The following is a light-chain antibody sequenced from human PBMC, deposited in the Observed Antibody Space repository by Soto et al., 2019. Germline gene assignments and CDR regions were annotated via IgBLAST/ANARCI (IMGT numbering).Light chain of an antibody. CDR2: GAS. J-gene: IGKJ1*01. Sequence: LSLSPGERATLSCRASQTISSSYLAWYQHKPGQAPRLLIYGASNRAAGIPDRFSGSGSGTDFTLTISRLEPEDFAVYYCQQYGSSPRTFGQGTKVDIK. V-gene: IGKV3-20*01. CDR1: QTISSSY. CDR3: QQYGSSPRT.